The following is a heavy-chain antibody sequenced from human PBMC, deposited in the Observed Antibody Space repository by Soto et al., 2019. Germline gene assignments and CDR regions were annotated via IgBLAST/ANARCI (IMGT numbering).Heavy chain of an antibody. CDR3: VRGGGGGQFDS. V-gene: IGHV3-23*01. J-gene: IGHJ4*02. CDR1: GFGLSTYA. Sequence: ELQLLESGGGFVQPGGSLRLSCTASGFGLSTYAISWVRQAPGKGLEWVSVISANSGNTDYADSVKGRFTISRDKSENTVFLQMNRLRAEDTAVYYCVRGGGGGQFDSWGQGTLVTVSS. CDR2: ISANSGNT. D-gene: IGHD2-21*01.